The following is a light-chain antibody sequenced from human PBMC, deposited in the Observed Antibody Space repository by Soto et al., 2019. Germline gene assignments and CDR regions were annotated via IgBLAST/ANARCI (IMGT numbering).Light chain of an antibody. V-gene: IGLV2-8*01. J-gene: IGLJ1*01. CDR3: SSYTDTKSLV. CDR1: SSDIGGYNS. Sequence: QSALTQSPSASGSPGQSVTIPCTGTSSDIGGYNSVSWYQQHPGKAPKVMIYDVTKRPSGVPDRFSGSKSGNTASLTVSALQAEDEADYYCSSYTDTKSLVFGTGTKVTVL. CDR2: DVT.